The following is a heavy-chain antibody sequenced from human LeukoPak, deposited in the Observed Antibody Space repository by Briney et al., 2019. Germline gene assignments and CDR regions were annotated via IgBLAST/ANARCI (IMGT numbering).Heavy chain of an antibody. D-gene: IGHD6-13*01. CDR2: INHSGST. CDR1: GGSFSGYY. V-gene: IGHV4-34*01. Sequence: PSETLSLTCAVYGGSFSGYYWSWIRQPPGKGLEWIGEINHSGSTNYNPSLKSRVTISVDTSKNQFSLKLSSVTAADTAVYYCARRAAAQPRWGQGTLVTVSS. CDR3: ARRAAAQPR. J-gene: IGHJ4*02.